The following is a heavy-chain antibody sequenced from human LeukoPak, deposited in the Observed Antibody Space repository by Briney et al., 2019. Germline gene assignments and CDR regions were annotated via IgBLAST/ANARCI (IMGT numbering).Heavy chain of an antibody. V-gene: IGHV3-9*01. Sequence: PGGSLRLSCAASGFTFDDYAMHWVRQAPGKGLEWVSGISWNSGSIGYADSVKGRFTISRDNAKDSLFLQMNRLRDEDTAVYYCARETSSGWYIPLWGQGTLVTVSS. J-gene: IGHJ4*02. CDR1: GFTFDDYA. D-gene: IGHD6-19*01. CDR2: ISWNSGSI. CDR3: ARETSSGWYIPL.